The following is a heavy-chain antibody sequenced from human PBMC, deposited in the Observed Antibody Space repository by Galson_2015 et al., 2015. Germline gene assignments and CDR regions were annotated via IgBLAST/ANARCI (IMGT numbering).Heavy chain of an antibody. CDR3: ARSVQAAGTWGY. J-gene: IGHJ4*02. Sequence: SLRLSCAASGFTVKSNYMSWVRQAPGKGLEWVSVIYGGGGTYYADSVRGRFTISRDNSRNTLYLQMNSLRAEDTAVYYCARSVQAAGTWGYWGQGTLVTVSS. V-gene: IGHV3-53*01. CDR2: IYGGGGT. D-gene: IGHD6-13*01. CDR1: GFTVKSNY.